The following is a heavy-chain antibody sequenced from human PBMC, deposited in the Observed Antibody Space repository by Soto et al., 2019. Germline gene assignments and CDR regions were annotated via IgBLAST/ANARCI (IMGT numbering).Heavy chain of an antibody. J-gene: IGHJ4*02. D-gene: IGHD2-15*01. V-gene: IGHV3-11*01. CDR3: ARAPDCGEGSCYRHFDL. CDR2: ISGSGDVI. Sequence: QVQLVESGGGLVKPGGSLRLSCAASAFKFSDYYMSWVRQAPGKELEWVSYISGSGDVIYYADSVKGRFTISRDNDKKSVHLQMDTLRAEDTALYYCARAPDCGEGSCYRHFDLWGQGTRVAVSS. CDR1: AFKFSDYY.